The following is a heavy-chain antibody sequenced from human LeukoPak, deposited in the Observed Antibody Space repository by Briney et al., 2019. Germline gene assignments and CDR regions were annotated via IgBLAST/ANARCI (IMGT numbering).Heavy chain of an antibody. D-gene: IGHD2-15*01. J-gene: IGHJ6*03. CDR3: ARMRGPYYYYYMDV. CDR1: GYSISSGYY. V-gene: IGHV4-38-2*02. CDR2: IYHTGST. Sequence: PSETLSLTCTVSGYSISSGYYWGWIRQPPGKWLEWIGSIYHTGSTYYNPSLKSRVTISIDTSKNQFSLKLSSVTAADTAVYYCARMRGPYYYYYMDVWGKGTTVTISS.